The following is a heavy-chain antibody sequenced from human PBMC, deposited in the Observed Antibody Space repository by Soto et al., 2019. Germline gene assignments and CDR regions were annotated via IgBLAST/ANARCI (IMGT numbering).Heavy chain of an antibody. V-gene: IGHV1-3*01. Sequence: ASVKVSCKASGYTLTNYAIHWARQAPGQRLEWMAWINAGNGNTKYSQQFQGRVTMTKDTSTDTAYMELSSLRSEDTAVYYCATAPLSDFWSGYYRFDYWGQGTLVTVSS. J-gene: IGHJ4*02. CDR2: INAGNGNT. D-gene: IGHD3-3*01. CDR3: ATAPLSDFWSGYYRFDY. CDR1: GYTLTNYA.